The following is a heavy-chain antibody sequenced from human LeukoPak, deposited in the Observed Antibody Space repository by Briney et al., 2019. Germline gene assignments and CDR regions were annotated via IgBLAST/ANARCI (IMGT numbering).Heavy chain of an antibody. CDR2: INPNSGGT. J-gene: IGHJ5*02. V-gene: IGHV1-2*02. CDR1: GYTFTGYY. Sequence: ASVKVSCKASGYTFTGYYMHWVRQAPGQGLEWMGWINPNSGGTNYAQKFQGRVTMTRDTSISTAYMELSRLRSDDTAVYYCARLPVLRYFDWLGNWFDPRGQGTLVTVSS. D-gene: IGHD3-9*01. CDR3: ARLPVLRYFDWLGNWFDP.